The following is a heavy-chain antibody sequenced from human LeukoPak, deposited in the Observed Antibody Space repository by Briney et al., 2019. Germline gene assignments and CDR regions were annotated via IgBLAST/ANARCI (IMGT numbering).Heavy chain of an antibody. D-gene: IGHD2-15*01. CDR2: IYYSGST. J-gene: IGHJ4*02. CDR1: GGSVSSGSYY. V-gene: IGHV4-61*01. CDR3: ARDYCSGGSCWMSDY. Sequence: SETLSLTCTVSGGSVSSGSYYWSWIRQPPGKGLEWIGYIYYSGSTNYNPSLKSRVTISVDTSKNQFSLKLSPVTAADTAVYYCARDYCSGGSCWMSDYWGQGTLVTVSS.